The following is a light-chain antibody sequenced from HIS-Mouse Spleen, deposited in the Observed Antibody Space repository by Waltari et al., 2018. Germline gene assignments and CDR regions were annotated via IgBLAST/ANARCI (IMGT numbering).Light chain of an antibody. CDR2: DVS. V-gene: IGLV2-11*01. CDR1: SSDVGGYNY. Sequence: QSALTQPRSVSGSPGQSVTISCTGTSSDVGGYNYVSWYQQHPGKAPKLMIYDVSKRPSGVPDRFSGSKSGNTASLTISGLQVEDEADYYCYSAADNNVVFGGGTKLTVL. CDR3: YSAADNNVV. J-gene: IGLJ2*01.